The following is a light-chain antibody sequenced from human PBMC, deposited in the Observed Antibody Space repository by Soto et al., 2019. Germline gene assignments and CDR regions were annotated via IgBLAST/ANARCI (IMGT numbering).Light chain of an antibody. J-gene: IGLJ3*02. V-gene: IGLV2-23*02. CDR2: EVS. CDR3: CSYAGSRICWV. Sequence: QSALTQPASVSGSPGQSITISCTGTSSDFGSYNLVSWYQQHPGKAPKLIIYEVSKRPSGVSNRFSGSKSGNTASLTISGLQAEDEADYYCCSYAGSRICWVFGGGTQLTVL. CDR1: SSDFGSYNL.